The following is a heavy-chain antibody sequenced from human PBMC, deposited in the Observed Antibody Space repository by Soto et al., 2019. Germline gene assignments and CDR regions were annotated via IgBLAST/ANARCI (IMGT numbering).Heavy chain of an antibody. CDR2: IFSNGDT. CDR1: GFTVSTTY. Sequence: ELQLVASGGGLVKPGGSLSLSCAASGFTVSTTYVRWVRQAPGKGLEWVSLIFSNGDTRYADSVKGRFTISRDSSSNTLYLQMNSLRVEDTAVYYCARDGTYNWVGGQGIHVTVSS. D-gene: IGHD1-1*01. V-gene: IGHV3-66*01. CDR3: ARDGTYNWV. J-gene: IGHJ4*02.